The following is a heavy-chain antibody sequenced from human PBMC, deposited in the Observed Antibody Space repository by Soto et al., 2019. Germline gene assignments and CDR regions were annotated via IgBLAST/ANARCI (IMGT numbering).Heavy chain of an antibody. V-gene: IGHV1-69*13. J-gene: IGHJ4*02. CDR3: ARQFDSDTSGYYYAY. CDR2: IIPIFATA. D-gene: IGHD3-22*01. CDR1: GGTFSTYA. Sequence: EASVKVSCKASGGTFSTYAISWVRQAPGQGLEWMGGIIPIFATANYAQKFQGRVTITADESTSTAYMELSSLRSEDTAVYYCARQFDSDTSGYYYAYWGQGTLVTVSS.